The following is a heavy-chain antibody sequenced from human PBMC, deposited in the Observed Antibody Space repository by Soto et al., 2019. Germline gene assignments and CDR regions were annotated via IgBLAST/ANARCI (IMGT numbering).Heavy chain of an antibody. CDR2: ISYDGSNK. D-gene: IGHD6-13*01. Sequence: GGSLRLSCAASGFTFSSYAMHWIRQAPGKGLEWVAVISYDGSNKYYADSVKGRFTISRDNSKNTLYLQMNSLRAEDTAVYYCAREPGIAAALDYWGQGTLVTVS. J-gene: IGHJ4*02. CDR3: AREPGIAAALDY. CDR1: GFTFSSYA. V-gene: IGHV3-30-3*01.